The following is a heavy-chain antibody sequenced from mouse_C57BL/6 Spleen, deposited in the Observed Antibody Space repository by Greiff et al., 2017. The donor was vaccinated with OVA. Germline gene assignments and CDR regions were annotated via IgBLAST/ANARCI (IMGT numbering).Heavy chain of an antibody. CDR3: ARNSGIRRYCGD. V-gene: IGHV2-2*01. J-gene: IGHJ1*03. D-gene: IGHD2-4*01. CDR2: ICSGGST. Sequence: QVQLQQSGPGLVQPSQSLSITCTVSGFSLTSYGVHWVRQSPGKGLEWLGVICSGGSTDYYAAFISRLSTITDNSKSQVCLKMIRLQADDTAIYYSARNSGIRRYCGDWGKGTTVTVSS. CDR1: GFSLTSYG.